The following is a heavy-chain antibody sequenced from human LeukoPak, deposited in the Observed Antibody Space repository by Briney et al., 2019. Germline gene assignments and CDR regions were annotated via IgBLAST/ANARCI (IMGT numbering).Heavy chain of an antibody. CDR3: ARDRPLGTSWYFDL. J-gene: IGHJ2*01. D-gene: IGHD2-2*01. CDR2: IYYSGST. V-gene: IGHV4-39*07. CDR1: GGSISSSSYY. Sequence: SETLSLTCTVSGGSISSSSYYWGWIRQPPGKGLEWIGSIYYSGSTYYNPSLKSRVTISVDTSKNQFSLKLSSVTAADTAVYYCARDRPLGTSWYFDLWGRGTLVTVSS.